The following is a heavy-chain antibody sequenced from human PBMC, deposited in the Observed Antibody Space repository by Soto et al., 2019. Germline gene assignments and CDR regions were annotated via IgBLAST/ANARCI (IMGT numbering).Heavy chain of an antibody. J-gene: IGHJ4*02. V-gene: IGHV3-33*01. CDR3: ARDRRGSGYAPGY. Sequence: QVQLVESGGGVVQPGRSLRLSCAASGFTFSSYGMHWVRQAPGKGLEWVAVIWYDGSNKYYADSVKGRFTISRDNSKNTLYLPMNSLRAEDTAVYYCARDRRGSGYAPGYWGQGTLVTVSS. CDR1: GFTFSSYG. D-gene: IGHD5-12*01. CDR2: IWYDGSNK.